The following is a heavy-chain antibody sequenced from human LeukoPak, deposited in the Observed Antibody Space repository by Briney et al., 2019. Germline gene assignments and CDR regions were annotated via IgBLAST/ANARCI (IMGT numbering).Heavy chain of an antibody. V-gene: IGHV3-21*01. Sequence: GGSLRLSCAASGFTFRSYSMNWVRQAPGKRLHSVSSISSSSSYIYYAVSVKGRFTISRDNAKNSLYLQMNSLRAEDIFVYKQKTAYDILTGYYRSLPDVGVHMDVWGKGTTVTVSS. CDR3: KTAYDILTGYYRSLPDVGVHMDV. D-gene: IGHD3-9*01. CDR2: ISSSSSYI. CDR1: GFTFRSYS. J-gene: IGHJ6*03.